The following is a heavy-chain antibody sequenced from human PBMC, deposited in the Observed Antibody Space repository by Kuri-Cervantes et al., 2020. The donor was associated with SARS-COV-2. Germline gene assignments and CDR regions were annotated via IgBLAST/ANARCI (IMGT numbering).Heavy chain of an antibody. V-gene: IGHV4-59*12. J-gene: IGHJ4*02. D-gene: IGHD4-11*01. CDR1: GGSINSYY. Sequence: SETLSLTCSVSGGSINSYYWGWIRQAPGKGLEWLGHVYYDGTTNYNPSLQRRATISLATSKIQFFLQLDSVTAADTAVYFCARASTSFDDWGQGTPVTVSS. CDR3: ARASTSFDD. CDR2: VYYDGTT.